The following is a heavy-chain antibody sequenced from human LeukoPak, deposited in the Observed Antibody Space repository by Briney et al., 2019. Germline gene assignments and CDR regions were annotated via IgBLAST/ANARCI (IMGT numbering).Heavy chain of an antibody. J-gene: IGHJ4*02. Sequence: GESLKISCKGSGYSFTSYWIGWVRQMPGKGLEWMGIIYAGDSATRYSPSFQGQVTISADKSITTAYFKWSSLKASDTAMYYCASLIPTAMAPDYWGQGTLVTVSS. V-gene: IGHV5-51*01. CDR1: GYSFTSYW. D-gene: IGHD5-18*01. CDR3: ASLIPTAMAPDY. CDR2: IYAGDSAT.